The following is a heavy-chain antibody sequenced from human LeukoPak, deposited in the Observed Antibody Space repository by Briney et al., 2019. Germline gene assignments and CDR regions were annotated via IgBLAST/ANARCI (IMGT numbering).Heavy chain of an antibody. J-gene: IGHJ4*02. V-gene: IGHV1-2*02. Sequence: ASVKVSCKASGYTFTAYYIHWVRQAPGQGLEWMGWINPNSGGTNYAQKLQGRVTMTRDTSISTAYMELSRLTSDDTAVYYCARGDQGFDFDYWGRGTLVTVSS. CDR2: INPNSGGT. CDR3: ARGDQGFDFDY. CDR1: GYTFTAYY.